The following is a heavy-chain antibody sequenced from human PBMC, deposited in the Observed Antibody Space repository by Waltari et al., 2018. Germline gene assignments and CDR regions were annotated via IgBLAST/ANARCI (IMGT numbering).Heavy chain of an antibody. CDR2: IYYSGST. D-gene: IGHD2-2*01. Sequence: QLQLQESGPGLVKPSETLSLTCTVSGGSISSSSYYWGWIRQPPGKGLGWLGSIYYSGSTHYIPARKSRVTISVDTSKNQFSLKLSSVTAADTAVYYCARQAREGEYCSSTSCMAGFDYWGQGTLVTVSS. CDR3: ARQAREGEYCSSTSCMAGFDY. J-gene: IGHJ4*02. CDR1: GGSISSSSYY. V-gene: IGHV4-39*01.